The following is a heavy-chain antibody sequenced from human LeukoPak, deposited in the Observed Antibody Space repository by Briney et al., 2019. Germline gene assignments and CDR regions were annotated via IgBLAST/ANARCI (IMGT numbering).Heavy chain of an antibody. CDR1: GGSISSYY. CDR3: ARAGQLTRQYYHYYYYMDV. V-gene: IGHV4-59*01. CDR2: IYYSGST. J-gene: IGHJ6*03. D-gene: IGHD6-6*01. Sequence: PSETLSLTCTVSGGSISSYYWSWIRQPPGKGLEWIGYIYYSGSTNYNPSLKSRVTISVDTSKNQFSLKLSSVTAADTAVYYCARAGQLTRQYYHYYYYMDVWGKGTTVTVSS.